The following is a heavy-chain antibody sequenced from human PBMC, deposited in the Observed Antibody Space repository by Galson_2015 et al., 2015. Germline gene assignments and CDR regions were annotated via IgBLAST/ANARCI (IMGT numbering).Heavy chain of an antibody. V-gene: IGHV3-9*01. D-gene: IGHD3-22*01. CDR2: ISWNNGNI. CDR3: AIYPLSPMIVGGITYFDY. CDR1: GFIFDKYA. J-gene: IGHJ4*02. Sequence: SLRLSCAASGFIFDKYAMNWVRQAPGKGLEWVSSISWNNGNIYYADSVKGRFTVSRDNAKNSLYLQMNSLRAEDTAVYYCAIYPLSPMIVGGITYFDYWGRGTLVTVSS.